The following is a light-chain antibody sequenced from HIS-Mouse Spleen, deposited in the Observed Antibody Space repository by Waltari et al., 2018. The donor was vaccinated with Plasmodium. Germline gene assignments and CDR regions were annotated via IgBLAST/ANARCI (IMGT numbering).Light chain of an antibody. V-gene: IGKV3-20*01. J-gene: IGKJ5*01. CDR2: GAS. Sequence: EIVLTQSPGTLSLSPGERATLSCRASQSVSSSYLAWYQQKPGQAPRLLSRGASRRATGIPDRFSGSGSGTDFTLTISRLEPEDFAVYYCQQYGSSPITFGQGTRLEIK. CDR3: QQYGSSPIT. CDR1: QSVSSSY.